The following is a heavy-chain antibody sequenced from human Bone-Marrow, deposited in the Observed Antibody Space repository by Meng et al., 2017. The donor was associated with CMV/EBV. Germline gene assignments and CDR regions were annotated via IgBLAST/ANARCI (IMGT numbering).Heavy chain of an antibody. V-gene: IGHV4-34*01. Sequence: SETLSLTCTVSGGSISSYYWSWIRQPPGKGLEWIGEINHSGSTNYNPSLKSRVTISVDTSKNQFSLNLNSVTATDTAVYYCARHTIAFDPWGQGTLVTVSS. CDR2: INHSGST. D-gene: IGHD3-10*01. CDR1: GGSISSYY. CDR3: ARHTIAFDP. J-gene: IGHJ5*02.